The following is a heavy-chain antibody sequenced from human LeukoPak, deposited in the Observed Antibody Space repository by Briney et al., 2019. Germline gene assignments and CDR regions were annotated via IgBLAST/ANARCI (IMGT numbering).Heavy chain of an antibody. CDR2: INTSGGST. Sequence: GASVKVSCKASGYTFTSYYMHCVRQAPGQGPEWMGVINTSGGSTSYAQKFQGRVTMTRDTSTSTVYMELSSLRSEDTAVYYCTRGTGIAAAVTSLFQYWGQGTLVTVSS. J-gene: IGHJ1*01. V-gene: IGHV1-46*01. CDR3: TRGTGIAAAVTSLFQY. D-gene: IGHD6-13*01. CDR1: GYTFTSYY.